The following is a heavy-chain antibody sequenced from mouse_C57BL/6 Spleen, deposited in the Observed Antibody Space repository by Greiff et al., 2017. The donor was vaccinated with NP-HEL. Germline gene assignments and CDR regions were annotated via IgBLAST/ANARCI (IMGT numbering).Heavy chain of an antibody. Sequence: VQLKESGPELVKPGSSVKISCKASGYSFTGYYMNWVKQSPEKSLEWIGEINPSTGGTTYNQKFKAKATLTVDKSSSTAYMQLKSLTSEDSAVYYCARRFITTVGPEAMDYWGQGTSATFSS. CDR3: ARRFITTVGPEAMDY. CDR2: INPSTGGT. CDR1: GYSFTGYY. J-gene: IGHJ4*01. D-gene: IGHD1-1*01. V-gene: IGHV1-42*01.